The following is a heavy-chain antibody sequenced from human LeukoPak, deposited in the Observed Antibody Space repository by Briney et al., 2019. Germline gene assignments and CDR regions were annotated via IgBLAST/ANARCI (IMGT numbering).Heavy chain of an antibody. CDR1: GFTFSSYA. V-gene: IGHV3-23*01. CDR3: AKGGYGGNSPYYYMDV. Sequence: GGSLRLSCAVSGFTFSSYAMSWVRPAPGEGREWVSAISGRGGSTYYADSVKGRFTISRDNSKNTLYLQMNSLRAEDTAVYYCAKGGYGGNSPYYYMDVWGKGTTVTVSS. CDR2: ISGRGGST. J-gene: IGHJ6*03. D-gene: IGHD4-23*01.